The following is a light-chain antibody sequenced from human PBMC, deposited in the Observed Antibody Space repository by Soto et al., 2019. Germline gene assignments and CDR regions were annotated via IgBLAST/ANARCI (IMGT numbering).Light chain of an antibody. CDR3: ATWDDSLNGVV. V-gene: IGLV1-44*01. Sequence: QSVLTQPPSASGTPGQRVTISCSGSSSNIGGNAVNWYQQLPGTAPKLLIYDHNQRPSGVPDRFSGSKSGTSASLAIGGLQSEDEADYYCATWDDSLNGVVFGGGTKLTVL. CDR1: SSNIGGNA. J-gene: IGLJ2*01. CDR2: DHN.